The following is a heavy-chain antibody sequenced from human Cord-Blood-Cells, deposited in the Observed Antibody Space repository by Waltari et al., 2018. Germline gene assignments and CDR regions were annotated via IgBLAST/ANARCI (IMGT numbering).Heavy chain of an antibody. CDR2: IYYSGST. V-gene: IGHV4-39*01. D-gene: IGHD2-2*01. J-gene: IGHJ3*02. CDR1: GGSISSSSYY. Sequence: QLQLQESGPGLVKPSETLSLTCTVSGGSISSSSYYWGWIRQPPGKGREWIGSIYYSGSTYYNPSLKSRVTISVDTSKNQFSLKLSSVTAADTAVYYCARQILGYCSSTSCYVDAFDIWGQGTMVTVSS. CDR3: ARQILGYCSSTSCYVDAFDI.